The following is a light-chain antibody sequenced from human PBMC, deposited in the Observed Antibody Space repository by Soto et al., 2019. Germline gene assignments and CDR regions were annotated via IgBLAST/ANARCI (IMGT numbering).Light chain of an antibody. J-gene: IGKJ3*01. CDR1: QSVSGTF. V-gene: IGKV3-20*01. CDR2: GAS. Sequence: ELVLTQSPGTLSLSPGERATLSCRASQSVSGTFLAWYQQKPGQSPRLLIYGASKRAPGIPDRFSGGGSGTDFTLTITTLEPEDFAVYYCQQYGSSPLFSFGPGT. CDR3: QQYGSSPLFS.